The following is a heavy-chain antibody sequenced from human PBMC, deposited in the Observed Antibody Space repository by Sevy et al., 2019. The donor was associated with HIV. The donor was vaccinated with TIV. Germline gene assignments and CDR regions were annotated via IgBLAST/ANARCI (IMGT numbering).Heavy chain of an antibody. CDR3: ARVLRVVRIDYFDY. Sequence: GGSLRLSCAASGFIFSNYSMNWVRQAPGKGLEWVSSISGRSSYIYNADSVKGRLTISRDNAKNSLYLQMNSLRAEDTAVYYCARVLRVVRIDYFDYWGQGTLVTVSS. CDR2: ISGRSSYI. CDR1: GFIFSNYS. J-gene: IGHJ4*02. V-gene: IGHV3-21*01. D-gene: IGHD2-2*01.